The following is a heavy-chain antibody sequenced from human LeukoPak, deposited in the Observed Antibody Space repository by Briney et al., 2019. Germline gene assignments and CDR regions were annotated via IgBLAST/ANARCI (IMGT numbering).Heavy chain of an antibody. CDR2: IPYDGTNK. D-gene: IGHD1-1*01. CDR3: SRSTGRFYYGMDV. CDR1: GFTFSSYA. J-gene: IGHJ6*02. Sequence: GGSLRLSCAASGFTFSSYAMYWVRQAPGKGLEWVAAIPYDGTNKYYTDSVRGRFATSRDNSDNTLYLQMSSLRAEDTAVYYCSRSTGRFYYGMDVWGQGTTVTVSS. V-gene: IGHV3-30*09.